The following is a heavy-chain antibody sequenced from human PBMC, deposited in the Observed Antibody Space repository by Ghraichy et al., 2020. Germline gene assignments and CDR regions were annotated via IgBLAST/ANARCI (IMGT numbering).Heavy chain of an antibody. J-gene: IGHJ4*02. Sequence: GGSLRLSCAASGFTFSSYWMNWVRQAPGKGLVWVSQMNVDGTTTNYADSVKGRFTVSRDNAKNTLYLQMNSLRAEDTAVYYCVSLQNYGANVMWGQGTLVTVSS. CDR3: VSLQNYGANVM. CDR1: GFTFSSYW. CDR2: MNVDGTTT. D-gene: IGHD4/OR15-4a*01. V-gene: IGHV3-74*01.